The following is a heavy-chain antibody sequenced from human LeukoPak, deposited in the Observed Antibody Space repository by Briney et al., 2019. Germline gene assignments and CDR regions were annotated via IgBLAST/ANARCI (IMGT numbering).Heavy chain of an antibody. CDR2: IYHSGST. D-gene: IGHD2-21*02. J-gene: IGHJ4*02. Sequence: PSETLSLTCAVSGGSISSSNWWSWVRQPPGMGLEWIGEIYHSGSTNYNPSLKSRVTISVDKSRNQFSLKLSSVTAADTAVYYCARSGPGAYCGGDCSYYFDYWGQGTLVTVSS. CDR3: ARSGPGAYCGGDCSYYFDY. CDR1: GGSISSSNW. V-gene: IGHV4-4*02.